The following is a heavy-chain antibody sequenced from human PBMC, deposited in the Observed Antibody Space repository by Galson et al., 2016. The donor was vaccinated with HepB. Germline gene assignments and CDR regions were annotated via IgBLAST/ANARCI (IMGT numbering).Heavy chain of an antibody. J-gene: IGHJ5*02. CDR2: LWYDGTHK. CDR1: GFTFSSYD. V-gene: IGHV3-33*08. D-gene: IGHD2-21*02. CDR3: ARDRFPRVTRGRNWFDP. Sequence: SLRLSCAASGFTFSSYDMHWVRQAPGKGLEWVAILWYDGTHKYYADSVKGRFTVSRDNSKNTLYLQMNSLRAEDTAVYYCARDRFPRVTRGRNWFDPWGQGTLVTVSS.